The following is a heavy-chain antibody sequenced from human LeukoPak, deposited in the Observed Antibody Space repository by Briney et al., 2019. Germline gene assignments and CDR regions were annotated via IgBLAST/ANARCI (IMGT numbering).Heavy chain of an antibody. Sequence: GKSLKLSCKGSGYSFTSYWIGWVRQMPGKCLEGMGGIYPGDSDSRYSPSFQGQVTISADKSISTAYVQWSSLKASDTAMYYCARHDMTTAEYYFDYWGQGTLVTVSS. D-gene: IGHD4-17*01. CDR2: IYPGDSDS. CDR1: GYSFTSYW. V-gene: IGHV5-51*01. CDR3: ARHDMTTAEYYFDY. J-gene: IGHJ4*02.